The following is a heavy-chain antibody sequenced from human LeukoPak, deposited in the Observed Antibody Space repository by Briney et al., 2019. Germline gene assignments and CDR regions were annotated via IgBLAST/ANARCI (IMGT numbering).Heavy chain of an antibody. Sequence: ASVKVSCKASGYTFTSYGISWVRQAPGQWHEWMGWISAYNGNTNYAQKLQGRVTMTTDTSTSTAYMELRSLRSDDTAVYYCARARSITTFDYWGQGTLVTVSS. CDR1: GYTFTSYG. CDR2: ISAYNGNT. J-gene: IGHJ4*02. D-gene: IGHD5-24*01. V-gene: IGHV1-18*01. CDR3: ARARSITTFDY.